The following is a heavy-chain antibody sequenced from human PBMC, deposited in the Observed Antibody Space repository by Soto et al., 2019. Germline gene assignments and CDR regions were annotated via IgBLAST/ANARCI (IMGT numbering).Heavy chain of an antibody. CDR3: ARREGTMVRGVTINWFDP. CDR1: GCSISSSNW. CDR2: TYHVWIP. J-gene: IGHJ5*02. V-gene: IGHV4-4*02. D-gene: IGHD3-10*01. Sequence: SETLSLTCTFSGCSISSSNWWTWVRQAPGKGLEWIGETYHVWIPSYNPSLKGRVSISVDKSNNQFSLKLSPVTAADTAVYYCARREGTMVRGVTINWFDPWGQGTLVT.